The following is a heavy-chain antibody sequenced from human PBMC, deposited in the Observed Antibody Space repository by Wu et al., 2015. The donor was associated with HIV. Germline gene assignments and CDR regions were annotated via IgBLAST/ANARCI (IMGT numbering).Heavy chain of an antibody. D-gene: IGHD3-3*01. J-gene: IGHJ3*01. Sequence: QVQLVQSGAEVKKPGSSVKVSCKASGGTFSSYAVSWVRQAPGQGLEWMGGIIPIFGTANYAQKFQGRVTITADESTSTAYMELSSLRSEDTAVYYCATPIENTDYTEDAFDYLGQGTMVTVSS. CDR3: ATPIENTDYTEDAFDY. V-gene: IGHV1-69*12. CDR2: IIPIFGTA. CDR1: GGTFSSYA.